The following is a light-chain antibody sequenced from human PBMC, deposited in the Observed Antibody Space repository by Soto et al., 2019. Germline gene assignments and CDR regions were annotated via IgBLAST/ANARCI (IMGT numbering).Light chain of an antibody. J-gene: IGKJ1*01. V-gene: IGKV1-9*01. Sequence: DIQLTQSPSFLSASVGDRVTITCRASKDISSYLAWYQQRPGKVPRFLTHSASTLQSGVQSRFSATGSGTTFTLTISSLQPEDIATDYCQQLNRCPRTFGQGTKVEV. CDR2: SAS. CDR1: KDISSY. CDR3: QQLNRCPRT.